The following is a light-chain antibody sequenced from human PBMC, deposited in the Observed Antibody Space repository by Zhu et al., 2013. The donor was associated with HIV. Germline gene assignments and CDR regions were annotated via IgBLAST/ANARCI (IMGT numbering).Light chain of an antibody. J-gene: IGKJ4*01. Sequence: EIVLTQSPGTLSLSPGERATLSCRASQSISVNLAWYQQKPGQAPRLLIYGASNRATGIPDRFSGSGSGTDFTLSISRLDLKICSVLCQQYDSSSLTFGGGTTVEI. CDR2: GAS. CDR1: QSISVN. V-gene: IGKV3-20*01. CDR3: QQYDSSSLT.